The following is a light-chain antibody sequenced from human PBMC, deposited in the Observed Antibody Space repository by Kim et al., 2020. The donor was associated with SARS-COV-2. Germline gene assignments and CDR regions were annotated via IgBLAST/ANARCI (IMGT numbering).Light chain of an antibody. CDR1: GGDIGSYNS. Sequence: QSVLTQPASVSGSPGQPITISCAGSGGDIGSYNSVSWYQQHAGKAPKLIIYEVTKRPPGVSDRFSGSKSGNTASLTISGLLVEDEANYFCSSYGGRNIYVMFGGGTQLTVL. CDR2: EVT. V-gene: IGLV2-23*02. CDR3: SSYGGRNIYVM. J-gene: IGLJ3*02.